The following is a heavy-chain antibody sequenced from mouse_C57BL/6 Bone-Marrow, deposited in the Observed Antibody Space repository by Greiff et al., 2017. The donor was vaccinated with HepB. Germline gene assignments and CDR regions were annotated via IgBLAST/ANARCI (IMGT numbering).Heavy chain of an antibody. J-gene: IGHJ4*01. CDR2: IWSGGST. D-gene: IGHD2-4*01. CDR3: AKRGDYGYYYAMDY. Sequence: VKLMESGPGLVQPSQSLSITCTVSGFSLTSYGVHWVRQSPGKGLEWLGVIWSGGSTDYNAAFMSRLSITKDNSKSQVFFKMNSLQADDTAIYYCAKRGDYGYYYAMDYWGQGTSVTVSS. V-gene: IGHV2-5*01. CDR1: GFSLTSYG.